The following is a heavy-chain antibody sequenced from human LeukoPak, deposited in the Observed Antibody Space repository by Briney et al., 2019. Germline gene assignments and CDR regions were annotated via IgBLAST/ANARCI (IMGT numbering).Heavy chain of an antibody. Sequence: GGSLRLSCAASGFTFSDSYMTWIRQAPGKGLEWISYISHTGTSMFYADSVKGRFTISRDNAKNSLYLQMDSLRDEDTAIYYCGRGHWGLDYWGQGTRVTVSS. CDR1: GFTFSDSY. D-gene: IGHD7-27*01. J-gene: IGHJ4*02. CDR2: ISHTGTSM. V-gene: IGHV3-11*04. CDR3: GRGHWGLDY.